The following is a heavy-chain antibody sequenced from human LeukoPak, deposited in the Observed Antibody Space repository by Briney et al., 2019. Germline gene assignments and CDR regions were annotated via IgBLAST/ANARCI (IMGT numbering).Heavy chain of an antibody. Sequence: GASVKVSCKASGYTFSSYDINWVRQAPGQGLEWMGWTNPTTGNTGYAQKFQGRITMTRDTSINTAYMEISSLRSEDTAVYYCARLSETPAYYDTHVYYYLGYWGQGTLVTVSS. CDR3: ARLSETPAYYDTHVYYYLGY. D-gene: IGHD3-22*01. J-gene: IGHJ4*02. CDR1: GYTFSSYD. V-gene: IGHV1-8*01. CDR2: TNPTTGNT.